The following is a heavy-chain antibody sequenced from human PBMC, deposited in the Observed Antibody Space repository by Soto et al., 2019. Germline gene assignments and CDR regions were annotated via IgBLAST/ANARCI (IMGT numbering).Heavy chain of an antibody. V-gene: IGHV3-30*18. CDR3: AKENSVDIVATILSGMDV. CDR2: ISYDGSNK. D-gene: IGHD5-12*01. J-gene: IGHJ6*02. Sequence: GGSLRLSCAASGFTFSSYGMHWVRQAPGKGLEWVAVISYDGSNKYYADSVKGRFTISRDNSKNTLYLQMNSLRAEDTAVYYCAKENSVDIVATILSGMDVWGQGTTVTVSS. CDR1: GFTFSSYG.